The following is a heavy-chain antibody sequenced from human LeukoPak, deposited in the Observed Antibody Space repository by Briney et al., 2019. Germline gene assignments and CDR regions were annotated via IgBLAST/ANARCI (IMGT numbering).Heavy chain of an antibody. CDR1: GYTFTSYD. CDR2: MSPASGNT. CDR3: ARGPPNWGFDS. V-gene: IGHV1-8*01. D-gene: IGHD7-27*01. J-gene: IGHJ4*02. Sequence: GASVKVSCKASGYTFTSYDLNWVRRATGQGLEWMGWMSPASGNTGYAQEFQGRVTMTRDTSVSTAYMELNSLRSEDTAVYCCARGPPNWGFDSWGQGTLVTVSS.